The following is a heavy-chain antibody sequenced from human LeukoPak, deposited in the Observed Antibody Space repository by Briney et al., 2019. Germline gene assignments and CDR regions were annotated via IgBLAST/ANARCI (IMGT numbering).Heavy chain of an antibody. J-gene: IGHJ4*02. CDR2: IYHSGST. Sequence: SETLSLTCAVSGGSISSGGYSWSWIRQPPGKGLEWIGYIYHSGSTYYNPSLKSRVTISVDTSKNQFSLKLSSVTAADTAVYYCARVSLPGIAAAGDQTHDYWGQGTLVTVSS. V-gene: IGHV4-30-2*01. CDR1: GGSISSGGYS. CDR3: ARVSLPGIAAAGDQTHDY. D-gene: IGHD6-13*01.